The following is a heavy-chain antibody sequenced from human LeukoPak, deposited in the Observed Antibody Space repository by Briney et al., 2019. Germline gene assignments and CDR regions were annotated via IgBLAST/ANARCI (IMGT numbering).Heavy chain of an antibody. CDR2: IYTSGST. J-gene: IGHJ6*03. CDR3: ARVRGYCSSTSCYSYYYYMDV. D-gene: IGHD2-2*02. CDR1: GGSISSGSYY. V-gene: IGHV4-61*02. Sequence: PSQTLSLTCTVSGGSISSGSYYWSWIRQPAGKGLEWIGRIYTSGSTNYNPSLKSRVTISVDTSKNQFSLKLSSVTAADTAVYYCARVRGYCSSTSCYSYYYYMDVWGKGTTVTVSS.